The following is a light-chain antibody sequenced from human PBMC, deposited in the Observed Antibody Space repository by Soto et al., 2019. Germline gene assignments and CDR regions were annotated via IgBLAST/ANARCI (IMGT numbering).Light chain of an antibody. CDR3: QQYGSSPFT. V-gene: IGKV3-20*01. J-gene: IGKJ3*01. CDR2: GAS. Sequence: EIVLTQSPATLSLSPGERATLSCRASQSVSSSYLAWYQQNPGQAPRLLIYGASSRATGIPYRFSGSGSGTDFTLTISRLEPVDFGVYYCQQYGSSPFTFGPGTKVDIK. CDR1: QSVSSSY.